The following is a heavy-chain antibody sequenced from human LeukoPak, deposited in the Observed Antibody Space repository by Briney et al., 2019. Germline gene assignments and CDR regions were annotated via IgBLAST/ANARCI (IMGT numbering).Heavy chain of an antibody. V-gene: IGHV3-23*01. CDR3: AKLGYCSSTSCYTPSIFGVVTDY. CDR1: GFTFSSYA. Sequence: GGSLRLSCAASGFTFSSYAMNWVRQAPGKGLEWVSAISGSGGSTYYADSVKGRFTISRDNSKNTLYLQMNSLRAEDTAVYYYAKLGYCSSTSCYTPSIFGVVTDYWGQGTLVTVSS. D-gene: IGHD2-2*02. CDR2: ISGSGGST. J-gene: IGHJ4*02.